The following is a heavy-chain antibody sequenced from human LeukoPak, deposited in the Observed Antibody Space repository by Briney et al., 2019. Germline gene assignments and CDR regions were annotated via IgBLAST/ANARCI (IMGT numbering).Heavy chain of an antibody. CDR2: IDHGGTFT. D-gene: IGHD2-15*01. Sequence: PAGSLTLSCAVSGFSFSSYAMNWVRQAPGKGLEWVSGIDHGGTFTYYADSVKSRFTNFSDNAKNSLDLQMNSRGDEDTAMYYCARDSQWCFDYWGQGTLVTVSS. V-gene: IGHV3-23*01. J-gene: IGHJ4*02. CDR1: GFSFSSYA. CDR3: ARDSQWCFDY.